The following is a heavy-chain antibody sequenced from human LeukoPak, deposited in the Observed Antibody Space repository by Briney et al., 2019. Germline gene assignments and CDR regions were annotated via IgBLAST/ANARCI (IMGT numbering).Heavy chain of an antibody. CDR3: TRGSRYCSSGGCYGWFDH. D-gene: IGHD2-15*01. V-gene: IGHV4-59*01. CDR1: GGSISSYY. J-gene: IGHJ5*02. Sequence: SETLSLTCTVSGGSISSYYWSWIRQPPGKGLEWIGYIYYSGSTNYNPSLKSRVTISVDTSKNQFSLKLNSVAAADTAIYYCTRGSRYCSSGGCYGWFDHWGQGTLVTVSS. CDR2: IYYSGST.